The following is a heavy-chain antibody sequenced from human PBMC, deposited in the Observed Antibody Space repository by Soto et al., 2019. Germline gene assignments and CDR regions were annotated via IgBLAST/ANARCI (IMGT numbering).Heavy chain of an antibody. CDR3: TTTYYDFWSGYYFDY. D-gene: IGHD3-3*01. J-gene: IGHJ4*02. V-gene: IGHV3-15*01. CDR1: GFTFSNAW. CDR2: IKSKTDGGTT. Sequence: GGSLRLSCAASGFTFSNAWMSWVRQAPGKGLEWVGRIKSKTDGGTTDYAAPVKGRFTISRDDSKNTLYLQMNSLKTEYTAVYYCTTTYYDFWSGYYFDYWGQGTLVTVSS.